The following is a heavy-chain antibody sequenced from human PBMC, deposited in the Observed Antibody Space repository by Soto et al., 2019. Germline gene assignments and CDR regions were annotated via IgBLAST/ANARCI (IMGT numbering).Heavy chain of an antibody. V-gene: IGHV3-73*02. D-gene: IGHD2-15*01. Sequence: ELQLVESGGGLVQPGGSLKLSCAASGFTFSGSVIHWVRQASGKGLEWVGHIGRKANNYATTYAASVKGRFSIFRDDSENTAYLQMISLKTEDTAVYYCSSQDCSGDACQHPNWDQGTLVTVSS. J-gene: IGHJ4*02. CDR2: IGRKANNYAT. CDR1: GFTFSGSV. CDR3: SSQDCSGDACQHPN.